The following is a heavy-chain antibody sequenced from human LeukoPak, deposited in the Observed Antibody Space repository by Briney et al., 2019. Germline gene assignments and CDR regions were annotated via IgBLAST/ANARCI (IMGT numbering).Heavy chain of an antibody. CDR1: GFTFSSYA. CDR2: ISGSGGST. D-gene: IGHD3-3*01. CDR3: AREYPYDFWSGFLSGMDV. V-gene: IGHV3-23*01. J-gene: IGHJ6*02. Sequence: GGSLRLSCAASGFTFSSYAMSWVRQAPGKGLEWVSAISGSGGSTYYADSVKGRFTISRDNSKNTLYLQMNSLRAEDTAVYYCAREYPYDFWSGFLSGMDVWGQGTTVTVSS.